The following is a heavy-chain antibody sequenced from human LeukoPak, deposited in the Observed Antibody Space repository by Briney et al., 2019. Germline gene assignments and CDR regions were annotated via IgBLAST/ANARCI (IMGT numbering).Heavy chain of an antibody. CDR1: GFTFSSCE. CDR2: ISSSGSII. CDR3: ARDGSSGYLHFDY. D-gene: IGHD3-22*01. J-gene: IGHJ4*02. Sequence: GGSLRLSCAASGFTFSSCELSWVRQAPAKGLEWVSYISSSGSIIYYADSVKGRFTISRDSAKNSLYLQMNSLRAEDTAVYYCARDGSSGYLHFDYWGQGTLVTVSS. V-gene: IGHV3-48*03.